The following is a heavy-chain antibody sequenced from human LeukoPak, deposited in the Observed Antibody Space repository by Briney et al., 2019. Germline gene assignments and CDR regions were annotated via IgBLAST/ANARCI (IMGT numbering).Heavy chain of an antibody. CDR2: ISGSGGSA. D-gene: IGHD3-3*01. CDR1: GFTFSSYG. J-gene: IGHJ4*02. Sequence: GGSLRLSCAASGFTFSSYGMSWVRQAPGKGLEWVSAISGSGGSAYYADSVKGRFTISRDNAKNSLYLQMNSLRAEDTAVYYCATGDYDFWSGYQPPGYWGQGTLVTVSS. CDR3: ATGDYDFWSGYQPPGY. V-gene: IGHV3-23*01.